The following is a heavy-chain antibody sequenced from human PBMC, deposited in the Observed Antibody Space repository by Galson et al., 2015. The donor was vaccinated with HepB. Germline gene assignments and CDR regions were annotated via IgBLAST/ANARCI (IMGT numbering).Heavy chain of an antibody. CDR3: AREGTLTSSGYEYGMDV. D-gene: IGHD6-25*01. Sequence: SLRLSCAASGFTFSNYGMYWVRQAPGKGLEWMAVISYDGSYQYFADSVRGRFTISRDNSKNTLYLQVNSLGGEDTAVYFCAREGTLTSSGYEYGMDVCGHGTTGIVSS. CDR1: GFTFSNYG. V-gene: IGHV3-30*19. J-gene: IGHJ6*02. CDR2: ISYDGSYQ.